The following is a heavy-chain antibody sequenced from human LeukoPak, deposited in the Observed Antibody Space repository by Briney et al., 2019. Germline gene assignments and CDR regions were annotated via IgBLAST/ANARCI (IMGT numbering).Heavy chain of an antibody. J-gene: IGHJ1*01. CDR3: AKDRTTM. Sequence: GGSLRPSCAASGFTFSSFPLSCGRPAAGEGLEWVTAFAISGDTIYVAHSVKGLSTIPRDNSKNTLYLQMNSLRAEDTAIYYCAKDRTTMWGQGTLVTVSS. CDR2: FAISGDTI. V-gene: IGHV3-23*01. CDR1: GFTFSSFP. D-gene: IGHD4/OR15-4a*01.